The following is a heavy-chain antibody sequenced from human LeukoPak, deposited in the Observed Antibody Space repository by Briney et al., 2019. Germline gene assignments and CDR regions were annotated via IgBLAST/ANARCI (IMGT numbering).Heavy chain of an antibody. V-gene: IGHV3-74*01. D-gene: IGHD5-12*01. Sequence: GGSLRLSCAASGFTFSSYWMHWVRQAPGKGLVWVSRINSDGSSTSYADSVKGRFTISRDNAKNTLYLQVNSLRAEDTAVYYCARVDIYNGNTLSLGCWGQGTLVTVSS. CDR2: INSDGSST. CDR3: ARVDIYNGNTLSLGC. J-gene: IGHJ4*02. CDR1: GFTFSSYW.